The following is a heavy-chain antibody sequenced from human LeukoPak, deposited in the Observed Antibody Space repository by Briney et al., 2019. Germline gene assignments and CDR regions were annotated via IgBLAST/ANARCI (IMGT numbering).Heavy chain of an antibody. CDR3: AKWGRTYDILTGYSY. V-gene: IGHV3-11*01. J-gene: IGHJ4*02. CDR2: ISSSGSTI. CDR1: GFTFGDYY. D-gene: IGHD3-9*01. Sequence: PGGSLRLSCAASGFTFGDYYMSWIRQAPGKGLEWVSYISSSGSTIYYADSVKGRFTISRDNAKNSLYLQMNSLRAEDTAVYYCAKWGRTYDILTGYSYWGQGTLVTVSS.